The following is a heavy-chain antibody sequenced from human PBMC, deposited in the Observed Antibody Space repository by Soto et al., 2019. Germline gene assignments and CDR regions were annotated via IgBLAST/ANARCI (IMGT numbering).Heavy chain of an antibody. V-gene: IGHV4-4*07. CDR1: GASITVSSY. J-gene: IGHJ4*02. D-gene: IGHD2-8*02. CDR2: FSLSGTT. CDR3: ERGMTPPGAPAWYYFDS. Sequence: SETLSLTCTFSGASITVSSYWSWIRQPAGKGLEWIGRFSLSGTTNYNPSLRSRVTMSADVSKNQFSLRLTSVTAAETALYYCERGMTPPGAPAWYYFDSWGQGTLVTVSS.